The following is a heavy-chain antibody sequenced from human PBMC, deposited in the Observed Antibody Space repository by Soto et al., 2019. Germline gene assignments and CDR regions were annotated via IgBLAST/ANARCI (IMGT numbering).Heavy chain of an antibody. V-gene: IGHV1-58*01. CDR3: AAGSGYYFHYYYHGMDV. D-gene: IGHD3-3*01. CDR1: GFTFTSSA. J-gene: IGHJ6*02. Sequence: SVKVSCKASGFTFTSSAVQCVRQARGQRLEWIGWIVVGSGNTNYAQKFQERVTITRDMSTSTAYMELSSLRSEDTAVYYCAAGSGYYFHYYYHGMDVWGQGTTVTV. CDR2: IVVGSGNT.